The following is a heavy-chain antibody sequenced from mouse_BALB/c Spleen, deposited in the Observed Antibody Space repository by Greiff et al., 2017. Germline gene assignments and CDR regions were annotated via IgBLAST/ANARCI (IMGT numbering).Heavy chain of an antibody. CDR1: GDSITSGY. CDR3: ARYQIYYDYDGYAMDY. J-gene: IGHJ4*01. V-gene: IGHV3-8*02. CDR2: ISYSGST. D-gene: IGHD2-4*01. Sequence: EVKLMESGPSLVKPSQTLSLTCSVTGDSITSGYWNWIRKFPGNKLEYMGYISYSGSTYYNPSLKSRISITRDTSKNQYYLQLNSVTTEDTATYYCARYQIYYDYDGYAMDYWGQGTSVTVSS.